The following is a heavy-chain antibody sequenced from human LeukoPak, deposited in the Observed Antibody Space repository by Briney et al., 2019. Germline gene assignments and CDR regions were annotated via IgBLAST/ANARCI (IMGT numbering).Heavy chain of an antibody. V-gene: IGHV3-7*01. Sequence: GGSLRLSCVASGFAFSSYWMSWVRQAPGKGLEWVANIKQDGGEKYYVDSVKGRFTISRDNAKNSLFLQMNSLRVEDTAVYYCARLGGSYYTYCCQGTLVTVSS. CDR3: ARLGGSYYTY. CDR2: IKQDGGEK. CDR1: GFAFSSYW. D-gene: IGHD1-26*01. J-gene: IGHJ4*02.